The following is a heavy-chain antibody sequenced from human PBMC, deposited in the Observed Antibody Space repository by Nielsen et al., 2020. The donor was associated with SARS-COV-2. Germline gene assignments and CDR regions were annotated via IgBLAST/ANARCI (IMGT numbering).Heavy chain of an antibody. V-gene: IGHV3-48*04. Sequence: GESLKISCAASGFTFSTYSMNWVRQAPGKGLEWVSKITGSSSTIYYAESVKGRFTISRDNAKNSLYLQLISLRAEDTAVYYCARDAERIAIFGVVMGGWDYMDVWGKGTTVTVSS. CDR2: ITGSSSTI. CDR3: ARDAERIAIFGVVMGGWDYMDV. D-gene: IGHD3-3*01. J-gene: IGHJ6*03. CDR1: GFTFSTYS.